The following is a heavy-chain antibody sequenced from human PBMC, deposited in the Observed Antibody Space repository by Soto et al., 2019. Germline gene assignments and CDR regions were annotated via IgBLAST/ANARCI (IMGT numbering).Heavy chain of an antibody. J-gene: IGHJ6*02. V-gene: IGHV4-59*08. Sequence: QVQLQESGPGLVKPSETLSLTCTVSGGSISSYYWSWIRQPPGKGLEWIGYSYYSGSTNYNPSLKSRVTISVDMSKNQFSLKLSSVTAADTAVYYCARILTMTMCMDVWGQGTTVTVSS. D-gene: IGHD3-22*01. CDR3: ARILTMTMCMDV. CDR2: SYYSGST. CDR1: GGSISSYY.